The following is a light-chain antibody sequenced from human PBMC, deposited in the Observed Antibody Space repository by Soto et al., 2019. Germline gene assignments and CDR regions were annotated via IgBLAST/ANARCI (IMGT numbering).Light chain of an antibody. J-gene: IGKJ1*01. CDR2: DAS. CDR1: QSVSTT. V-gene: IGKV3-15*01. CDR3: HQYNEWRT. Sequence: ELVLTQSPGTLSLSPGEKATLSCRASQSVSTTVAWYHQKPGQATRLLVYDASTRATGIPDRFSGSGSGTEFTLTISSLQSEDVAVYYCHQYNEWRTFGQGTKVDIK.